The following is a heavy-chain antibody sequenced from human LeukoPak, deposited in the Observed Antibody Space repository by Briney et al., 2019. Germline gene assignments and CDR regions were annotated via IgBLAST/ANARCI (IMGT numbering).Heavy chain of an antibody. CDR3: AKVPMGGSSDY. Sequence: GGSLRLSCAASGFTFSSYGMHWVRQAPGKGLEWVAVISCDGSNKYYADSVKGRFTISRDSSKNTLYLQMNSLRAEDTAVYYCAKVPMGGSSDYWGQGTLVTVSS. CDR2: ISCDGSNK. D-gene: IGHD1-26*01. CDR1: GFTFSSYG. V-gene: IGHV3-30*18. J-gene: IGHJ4*02.